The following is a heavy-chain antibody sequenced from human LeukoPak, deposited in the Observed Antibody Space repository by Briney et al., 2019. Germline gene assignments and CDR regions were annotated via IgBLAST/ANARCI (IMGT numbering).Heavy chain of an antibody. Sequence: GGSLRLSCAPSVFPFSSYSMNWVRQAPGKGLEGVSYYSSSSSTTYYADSVMGRFTIYRDNAKNSLYLQMNSLRAEDTAVYYCASIVTMVRGAIAGDYWGQGTLVTASS. CDR1: VFPFSSYS. CDR2: YSSSSSTT. J-gene: IGHJ4*02. V-gene: IGHV3-48*01. D-gene: IGHD3-10*01. CDR3: ASIVTMVRGAIAGDY.